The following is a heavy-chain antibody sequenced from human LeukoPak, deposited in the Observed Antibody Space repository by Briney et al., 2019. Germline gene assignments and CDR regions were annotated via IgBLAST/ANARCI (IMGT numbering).Heavy chain of an antibody. CDR1: GGSISSTNW. CDR3: AREGGPYRPLDY. V-gene: IGHV4-4*02. Sequence: SQTLSLTCGVSGGSISSTNWWTWVRQPPGEGLEWIGEVHLSGRTNYNPSLESRVTMSVDMSENHISLKLTSVTAADTAVYYCAREGGPYRPLDYSGQGTLVTVSS. CDR2: VHLSGRT. J-gene: IGHJ4*02.